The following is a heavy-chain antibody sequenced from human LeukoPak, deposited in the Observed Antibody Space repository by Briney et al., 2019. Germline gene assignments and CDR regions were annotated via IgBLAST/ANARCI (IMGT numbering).Heavy chain of an antibody. CDR1: GYTFTSYW. D-gene: IGHD6-13*01. CDR3: ARAPRNSSTMLDF. Sequence: ASVTVSCTASGYTFTSYWMQWARQAPGQGLEWMGLINDDGGSTTYTPKFQGRLIISRDTSTSTAYMDLSSLSSEDTAIYYCARAPRNSSTMLDFWGQGTLVTISS. J-gene: IGHJ4*02. V-gene: IGHV1-46*01. CDR2: INDDGGST.